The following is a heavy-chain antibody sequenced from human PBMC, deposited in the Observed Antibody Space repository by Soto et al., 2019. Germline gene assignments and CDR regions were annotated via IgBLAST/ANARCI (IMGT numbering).Heavy chain of an antibody. V-gene: IGHV3-30-3*01. CDR2: ISYDGSNK. CDR1: GFTFSSYA. Sequence: PGGSLRLSCAASGFTFSSYAMHWVRQAPGKGLEWVAVISYDGSNKYYADSVKGRFTISRDNSKNTLYLQMNSLRAEDTAVYYCARNVDTAIVSYYYGMDVRGQGTTVTVSS. D-gene: IGHD5-18*01. CDR3: ARNVDTAIVSYYYGMDV. J-gene: IGHJ6*02.